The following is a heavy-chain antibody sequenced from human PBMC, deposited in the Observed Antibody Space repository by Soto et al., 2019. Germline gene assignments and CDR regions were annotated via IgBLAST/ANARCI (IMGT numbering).Heavy chain of an antibody. D-gene: IGHD4-17*01. Sequence: EVQLVESGGGLVKPGGSLRLYCAASGFLFSRYNMNWVRQAPGKGLEWVSSTTTSGSYIYYADSVKGRCSISRDKPKKLLYLQVTSLRAAATAVYYWARDEGYFTTTTCYDSGIDAGGEGATVSVSS. CDR3: ARDEGYFTTTTCYDSGIDA. J-gene: IGHJ6*04. V-gene: IGHV3-21*01. CDR2: TTTSGSYI. CDR1: GFLFSRYN.